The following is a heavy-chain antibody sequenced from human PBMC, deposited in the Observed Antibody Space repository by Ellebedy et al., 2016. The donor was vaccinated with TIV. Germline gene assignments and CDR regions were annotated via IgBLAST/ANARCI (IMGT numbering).Heavy chain of an antibody. V-gene: IGHV3-23*01. CDR1: GFTFSYYA. CDR2: ISGSDGRK. Sequence: PGGSLRLPCAASGFTFSYYAMGWVRQAPGKGLEWVSVISGSDGRKDDVDSVKGRFTISTDNSKHTRYLEMKSLRVEDTAVYYCAKFLGASGSYLGVTGVDVWGQGTTVTVSS. CDR3: AKFLGASGSYLGVTGVDV. D-gene: IGHD3-10*01. J-gene: IGHJ6*02.